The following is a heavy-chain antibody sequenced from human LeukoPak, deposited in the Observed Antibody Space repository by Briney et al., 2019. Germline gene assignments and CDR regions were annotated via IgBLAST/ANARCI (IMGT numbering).Heavy chain of an antibody. J-gene: IGHJ4*02. D-gene: IGHD3-10*01. CDR2: ISGSGDYT. Sequence: GGSLRLSCAASGFTFSSYAMSWVRQAPGKGLEWVSTISGSGDYTYYADSVKGRFAISRDNSKNTLYLQMNSLRVEDTAVYYCAKATYGSGTYGAFDSWGQGTLVTVSS. V-gene: IGHV3-23*01. CDR3: AKATYGSGTYGAFDS. CDR1: GFTFSSYA.